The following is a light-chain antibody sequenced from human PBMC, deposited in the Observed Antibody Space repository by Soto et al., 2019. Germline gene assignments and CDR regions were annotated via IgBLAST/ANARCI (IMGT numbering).Light chain of an antibody. CDR3: QQYNNWPPIT. V-gene: IGKV3-20*01. CDR2: GAS. Sequence: IVLTQSPGTLSLSPWESATLSCRASQSVSSSYLAWYQQKPGQAPRLLIYGASSRATGIPDRFSGSGSGTDFTLTISSLQSEDFAVYYCQQYNNWPPITFGQGTRLEIK. CDR1: QSVSSSY. J-gene: IGKJ5*01.